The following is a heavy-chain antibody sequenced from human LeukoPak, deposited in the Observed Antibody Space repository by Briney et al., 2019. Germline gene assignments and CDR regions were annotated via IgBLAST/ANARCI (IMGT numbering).Heavy chain of an antibody. CDR3: AHLPMIARGHDAFDI. D-gene: IGHD3-22*01. J-gene: IGHJ3*02. CDR1: GFSLSTRGVG. Sequence: SGPTLVNPTQTLTLTCTFSGFSLSTRGVGVGWIRQPPGKALEWLSLIYWNDDKRYSPSLKSRLTITKDTSKNQVVLTMTNMDPVDTATYYCAHLPMIARGHDAFDIWGQGTMVTVSS. CDR2: IYWNDDK. V-gene: IGHV2-5*01.